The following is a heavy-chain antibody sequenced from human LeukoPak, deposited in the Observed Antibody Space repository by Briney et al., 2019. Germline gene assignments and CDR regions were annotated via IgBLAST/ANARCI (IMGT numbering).Heavy chain of an antibody. Sequence: SETLSLTCTVSGGSISSSSYYWGWIRQPPGKGLEWIGSIYYSGSTYYNPSLKSRVTISVDTSKNQFSLKLSSVTAADTAVYCCATQPLGGYPIYYFDYWGQGTLVTVSS. D-gene: IGHD5-12*01. CDR3: ATQPLGGYPIYYFDY. CDR2: IYYSGST. V-gene: IGHV4-39*01. CDR1: GGSISSSSYY. J-gene: IGHJ4*02.